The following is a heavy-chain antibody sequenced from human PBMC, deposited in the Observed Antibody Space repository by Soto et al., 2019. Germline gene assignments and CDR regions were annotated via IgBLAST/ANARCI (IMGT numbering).Heavy chain of an antibody. D-gene: IGHD6-19*01. Sequence: GGSLRLSCVASGFTFNNYAMSWVRQAPGKGLEWVSTISGSGGRAYYADSVKGRFTISRDNSKNTLYLQMNSLRIEDTAIYYCAKDGSVAPRPYNWLDPWGQGTLVTVSS. J-gene: IGHJ5*02. CDR3: AKDGSVAPRPYNWLDP. CDR2: ISGSGGRA. V-gene: IGHV3-23*01. CDR1: GFTFNNYA.